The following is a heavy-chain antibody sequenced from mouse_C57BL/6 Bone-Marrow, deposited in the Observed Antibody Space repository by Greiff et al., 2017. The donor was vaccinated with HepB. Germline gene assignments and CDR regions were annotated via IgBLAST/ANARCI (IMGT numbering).Heavy chain of an antibody. CDR3: ATGDYSFAY. CDR2: IDPSDCYT. J-gene: IGHJ3*01. D-gene: IGHD2-4*01. V-gene: IGHV1-69*01. CDR1: GYTFTSYW. Sequence: QVQLQQPGAELVMPGASVKLSCKASGYTFTSYWMHWVKQRPGQGLEWIGEIDPSDCYTNYNQKFKGKSTLTVDKSSSTAYMQLSSLTSEDSAVYYCATGDYSFAYWGQGTLVTVSA.